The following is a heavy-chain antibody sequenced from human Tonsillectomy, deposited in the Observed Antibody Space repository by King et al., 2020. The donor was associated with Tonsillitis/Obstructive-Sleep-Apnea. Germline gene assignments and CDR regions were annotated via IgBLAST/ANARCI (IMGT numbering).Heavy chain of an antibody. D-gene: IGHD2-2*01. CDR2: ISYDGSNK. Sequence: VQLVESGGGVVQPGRSLRLSCAASGFTFSSYAMHWVRQAPGKGLEWVAVISYDGSNKYYADSVKGRFTISRDNPKNTLYLQMNSLRAEDTAVSYCARDPVVVVPAARGYFDYWGQGTLVTVSS. CDR3: ARDPVVVVPAARGYFDY. V-gene: IGHV3-30*01. CDR1: GFTFSSYA. J-gene: IGHJ4*02.